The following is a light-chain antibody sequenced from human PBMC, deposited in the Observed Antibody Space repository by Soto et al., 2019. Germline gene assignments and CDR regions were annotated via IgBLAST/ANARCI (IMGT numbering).Light chain of an antibody. Sequence: EIVLTQSPATLSLSPGERATLSCRASQSVSSYLVWYQQKPGQAPRLLIYDVSNSATGIPARFSGSGSGTDFTLTISSLEPEDFAVYYCQQRSNWPTFGQGTKVEIK. V-gene: IGKV3-11*01. CDR3: QQRSNWPT. J-gene: IGKJ1*01. CDR1: QSVSSY. CDR2: DVS.